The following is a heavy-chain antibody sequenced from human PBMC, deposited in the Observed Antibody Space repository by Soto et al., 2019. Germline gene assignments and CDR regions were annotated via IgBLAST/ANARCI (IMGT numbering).Heavy chain of an antibody. CDR2: IYYSGNT. Sequence: SETLSLTCTVSGGSIISYYWSWIRQPPGEGLEWTGYIYYSGNTNFNPSLKSRVTIAVDTSKNQVSLRLTSVSAADTAVYYCARTPGYNSPIPYYYFGMDVWGQGTTVTVSS. V-gene: IGHV4-59*01. CDR1: GGSIISYY. J-gene: IGHJ6*02. CDR3: ARTPGYNSPIPYYYFGMDV. D-gene: IGHD6-13*01.